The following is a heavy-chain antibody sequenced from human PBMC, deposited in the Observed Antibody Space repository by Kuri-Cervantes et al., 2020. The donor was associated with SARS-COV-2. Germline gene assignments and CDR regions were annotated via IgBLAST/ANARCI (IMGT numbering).Heavy chain of an antibody. V-gene: IGHV3-30-3*01. CDR3: ARGSGMIVVVIGAFDI. D-gene: IGHD3-22*01. CDR1: GFTFSSYA. J-gene: IGHJ3*02. CDR2: ISYDGSNK. Sequence: GGSLRPACAASGFTFSSYAMSWVRQAPGKGLEWVAVISYDGSNKYYADSVKGRFTISRDNSKTTLYLEMNSLRAEDTDVYYCARGSGMIVVVIGAFDIWGQGTMVTVSS.